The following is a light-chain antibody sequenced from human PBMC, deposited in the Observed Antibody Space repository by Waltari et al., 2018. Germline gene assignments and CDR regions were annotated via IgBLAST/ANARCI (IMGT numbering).Light chain of an antibody. V-gene: IGLV1-44*01. J-gene: IGLJ1*01. CDR1: RANLRINP. CDR3: AAWDDSLNGLS. CDR2: NDN. Sequence: QSVPTQPPIAPGPPAQRVTLHCSRTRANLRINPVTWYQQLPGTAPKLLIYNDNQRPSGVPDRFSGSKSGSSASLAISGLQSDDEANYYCAAWDDSLNGLSFGTGTRVTVL.